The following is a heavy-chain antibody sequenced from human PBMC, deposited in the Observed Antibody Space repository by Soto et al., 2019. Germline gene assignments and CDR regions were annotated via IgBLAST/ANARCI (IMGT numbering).Heavy chain of an antibody. CDR1: GYTFTTYY. Sequence: ASVKVSCKASGYTFTTYYMHWVRQAPGQGLEWMGIINPGGATTNYAQKFQGRVTMIRDTSTSTVYMELRSLRSEDTAVYYCARGPSFYYDSSGYYRPEFGHWGQGTLVTVSS. D-gene: IGHD3-22*01. J-gene: IGHJ4*02. V-gene: IGHV1-46*01. CDR2: INPGGATT. CDR3: ARGPSFYYDSSGYYRPEFGH.